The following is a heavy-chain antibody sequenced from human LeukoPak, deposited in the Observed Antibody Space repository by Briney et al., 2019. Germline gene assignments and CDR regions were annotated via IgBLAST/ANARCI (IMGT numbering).Heavy chain of an antibody. D-gene: IGHD6-19*01. CDR3: ARGAVAGLNWFDP. J-gene: IGHJ5*02. Sequence: SETLSLTCTVSGGSISSYYWSWIRQPPGKGLEWIGYIYYSGSTNYNPSLKSRVNILVDTSKNQFSLKLSSVTAADTAVYYCARGAVAGLNWFDPWGQGTLVTVSS. CDR1: GGSISSYY. CDR2: IYYSGST. V-gene: IGHV4-59*01.